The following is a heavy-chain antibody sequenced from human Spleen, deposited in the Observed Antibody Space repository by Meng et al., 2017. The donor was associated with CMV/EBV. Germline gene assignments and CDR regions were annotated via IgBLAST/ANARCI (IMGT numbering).Heavy chain of an antibody. D-gene: IGHD2-15*01. CDR2: IRSKVNNYAA. CDR1: GST. V-gene: IGHV3-73*01. CDR3: TRQGEYCSDSTCVLTFDY. J-gene: IGHJ4*02. Sequence: GSTMHGVRQSSGKGLEWVGRIRSKVNNYAAAYVASVKGRFIISRDDSKNTAYLHMDSLVTEDTALYYCTRQGEYCSDSTCVLTFDYWGRGTLVTVSS.